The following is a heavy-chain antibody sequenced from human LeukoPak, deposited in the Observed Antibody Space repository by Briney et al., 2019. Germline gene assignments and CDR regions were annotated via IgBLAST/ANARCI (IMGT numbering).Heavy chain of an antibody. Sequence: GGSLRLSCAASGFTFSSYAMSWVRQAPGKGLEWVSAISGSGGSTYYAGSVKGRFTISRGNSKNTLYLQMNSLRAEDTAVYYCAKPRGVRGVVYPFDYWGQGTLVTVSS. D-gene: IGHD3-10*01. CDR1: GFTFSSYA. V-gene: IGHV3-23*01. CDR3: AKPRGVRGVVYPFDY. CDR2: ISGSGGST. J-gene: IGHJ4*02.